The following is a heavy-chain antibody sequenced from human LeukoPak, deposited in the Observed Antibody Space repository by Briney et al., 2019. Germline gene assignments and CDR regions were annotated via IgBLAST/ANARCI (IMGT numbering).Heavy chain of an antibody. CDR1: GFTFSSYS. D-gene: IGHD5-18*01. CDR2: ISSSSSYI. Sequence: GGSLRLSCAASGFTFSSYSMNWVRQAPGKGLEWVSSISSSSSYIYYADSVKGRFTISRDNAKNSLYLQMNSLRAEDTAVYYCARGTAMVVGRVDYWGQGTLVTVSS. CDR3: ARGTAMVVGRVDY. J-gene: IGHJ4*02. V-gene: IGHV3-21*01.